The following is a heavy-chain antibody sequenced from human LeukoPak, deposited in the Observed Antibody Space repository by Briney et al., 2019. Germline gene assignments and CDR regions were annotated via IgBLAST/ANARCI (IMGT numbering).Heavy chain of an antibody. CDR2: IYYSGST. CDR1: GASINSGDYY. CDR3: ARDTRKRGSSSWWREFDY. D-gene: IGHD6-13*01. V-gene: IGHV4-30-4*01. Sequence: SETLSLTCTVSGASINSGDYYWSWIRQPPGKGLEWIGYIYYSGSTYYNPSLKSRVTISVDTSENQFSLKLSSVTAADTAVYYCARDTRKRGSSSWWREFDYWGQGTLVTVSS. J-gene: IGHJ4*02.